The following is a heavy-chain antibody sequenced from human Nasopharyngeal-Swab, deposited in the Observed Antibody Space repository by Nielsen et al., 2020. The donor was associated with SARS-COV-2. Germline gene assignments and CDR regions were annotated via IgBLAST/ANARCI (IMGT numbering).Heavy chain of an antibody. CDR2: IRSKAYGGTT. D-gene: IGHD6-19*01. V-gene: IGHV3-49*03. CDR1: GFPLGDYP. Sequence: GGSLGLPCTPSGFPLGDYPMSGFRQAPGRGLEWVGFIRSKAYGGTTEYAASVKGRFTISRDDSKSIAYLQMNSLKTEDTAVYYCTRETPYSSGWYSFDYWGQGTLVTVSS. J-gene: IGHJ4*02. CDR3: TRETPYSSGWYSFDY.